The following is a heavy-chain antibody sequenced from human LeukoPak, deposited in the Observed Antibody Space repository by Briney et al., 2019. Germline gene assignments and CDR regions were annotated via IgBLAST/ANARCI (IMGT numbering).Heavy chain of an antibody. Sequence: PSETLSLTCAVYGGSFSGYYWSWIRQPPGKGLEWIGEINHSGSTNYNPSLKSRVTISVDTSKNQFSLKLSSVTAADTAVYYCARMNLRGRPLQRYYYYMDVWGKGTTVTVSS. CDR2: INHSGST. CDR1: GGSFSGYY. V-gene: IGHV4-34*01. J-gene: IGHJ6*03. D-gene: IGHD1-14*01. CDR3: ARMNLRGRPLQRYYYYMDV.